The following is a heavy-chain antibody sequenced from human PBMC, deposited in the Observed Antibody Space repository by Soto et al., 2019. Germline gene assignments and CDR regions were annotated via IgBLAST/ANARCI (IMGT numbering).Heavy chain of an antibody. Sequence: GSSLRLSCAPSGFNLSNDWTRWVRQAPGKVLELVGRITGTTHGGTPDYAAPVKGTFTISTYDTKNTLYLKKNRKKTEDPAVYYCTTDQSDVLRYFVFLSASYSYYGLDVWGQGTTVTVSS. V-gene: IGHV3-15*01. CDR2: ITGTTHGGTP. D-gene: IGHD3-9*01. CDR3: TTDQSDVLRYFVFLSASYSYYGLDV. J-gene: IGHJ6*02. CDR1: GFNLSNDW.